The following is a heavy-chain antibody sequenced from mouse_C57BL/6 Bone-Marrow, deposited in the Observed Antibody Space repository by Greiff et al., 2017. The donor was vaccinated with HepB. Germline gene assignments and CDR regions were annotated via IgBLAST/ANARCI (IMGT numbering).Heavy chain of an antibody. CDR1: GFTFSSYA. Sequence: EVHLVESGGGLVKPGGSLKLSCAASGFTFSSYAMSWVRQTPEKRLEWVATISDGGSYTYYPDNVKGRFTISRDNAKNNLYLQMSHLKSEDTAMYYCARDRDSNLRRGYFDVWGTGTTVTVSS. CDR3: ARDRDSNLRRGYFDV. CDR2: ISDGGSYT. J-gene: IGHJ1*03. V-gene: IGHV5-4*01. D-gene: IGHD2-5*01.